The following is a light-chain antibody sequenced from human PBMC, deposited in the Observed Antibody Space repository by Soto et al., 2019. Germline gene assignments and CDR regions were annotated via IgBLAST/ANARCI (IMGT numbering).Light chain of an antibody. Sequence: QSALTQPASVSGSPGQSITISCTGTSSDVGGYNYVSWYQQHPGKAPKLMIYEVSYRPSGVSNRFSGSKSGYTASLTISGLQAEDEADYYCSSYTSSSTLVFGTGTKSPS. CDR3: SSYTSSSTLV. CDR1: SSDVGGYNY. CDR2: EVS. V-gene: IGLV2-14*01. J-gene: IGLJ1*01.